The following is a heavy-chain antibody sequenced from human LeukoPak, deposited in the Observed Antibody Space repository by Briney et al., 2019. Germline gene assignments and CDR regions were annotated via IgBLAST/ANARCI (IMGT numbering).Heavy chain of an antibody. CDR1: GGSISSSSYY. D-gene: IGHD6-19*01. J-gene: IGHJ4*02. CDR2: INHSGST. CDR3: ARNSGWYGAGY. Sequence: SETLSLTCTVSGGSISSSSYYWGWIRQPPGKGLEWIGEINHSGSTNYNPSLKSRVTISVDTSKNQFSLKLSSVTAADTAVYYCARNSGWYGAGYWGQGTLVTVSS. V-gene: IGHV4-39*07.